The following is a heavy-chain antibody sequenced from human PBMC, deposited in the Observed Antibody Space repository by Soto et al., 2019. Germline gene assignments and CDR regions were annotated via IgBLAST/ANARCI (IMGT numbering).Heavy chain of an antibody. CDR1: GGSISRNIYY. CDR3: ATEETGPFGGAQVY. V-gene: IGHV4-39*01. CDR2: IYYTGST. J-gene: IGHJ4*02. D-gene: IGHD3-16*01. Sequence: PSETLSLTCAVSGGSISRNIYYWGWIRQPPGKGLEWIGSIYYTGSTFYNPSLKTRVTISADTSKNQFSVKVTSVTAGDTAVYYCATEETGPFGGAQVYWGQGILVTVSS.